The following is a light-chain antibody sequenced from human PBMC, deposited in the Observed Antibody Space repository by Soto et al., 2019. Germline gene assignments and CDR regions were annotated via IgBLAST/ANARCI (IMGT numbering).Light chain of an antibody. CDR3: QQSYSTPWT. CDR1: QSISHY. Sequence: DIQMTQSPSSLSASVGDRVTITCRTSQSISHYLNWYQQKPGKAPKVLIYAASNLQSGVPSRFSGSGSGTAFTLTIISLLPEDFATYYCQQSYSTPWTFGQGIKVEIK. V-gene: IGKV1-39*01. CDR2: AAS. J-gene: IGKJ1*01.